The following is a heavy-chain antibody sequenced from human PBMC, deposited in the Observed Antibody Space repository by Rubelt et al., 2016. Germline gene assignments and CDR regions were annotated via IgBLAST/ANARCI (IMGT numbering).Heavy chain of an antibody. V-gene: IGHV2-5*02. CDR2: IYWDDDK. D-gene: IGHD6-6*01. CDR3: AHSRWEYSSSSTVPLFDP. Sequence: QITLKESGPTLVKPTQTLTLTCTFSGFSLSTSGVGVGWIRQPPGKALEWLALIYWDDDKRYSPSLKSRLTITKDTSKNQVVLTMTNMDPVDTATYYCAHSRWEYSSSSTVPLFDPWGQGTLVTVSS. CDR1: GFSLSTSGVG. J-gene: IGHJ5*02.